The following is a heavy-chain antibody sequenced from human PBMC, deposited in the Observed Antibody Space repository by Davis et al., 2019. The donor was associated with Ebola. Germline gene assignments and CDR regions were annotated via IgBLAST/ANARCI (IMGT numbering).Heavy chain of an antibody. J-gene: IGHJ6*02. CDR2: IWYDGSNK. Sequence: GESLKISCAASGFTVSSNYMSWVRQAPGKGLEWVAVIWYDGSNKYYADSVKGRFTISRDNSKNTLYLQMNSLRAEDTAVYYCASGDRNDYYYYGMDVWGQGTTVTVSS. D-gene: IGHD3-22*01. CDR3: ASGDRNDYYYYGMDV. V-gene: IGHV3-33*08. CDR1: GFTVSSNY.